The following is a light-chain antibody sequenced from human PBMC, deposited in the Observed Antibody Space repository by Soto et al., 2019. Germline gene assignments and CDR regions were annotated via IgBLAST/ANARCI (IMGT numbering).Light chain of an antibody. CDR3: GPSTSSKIYV. Sequence: QSALTQPASVSVSPGQSITISCTGTSSDVGGYNYVPWYQQHPGKAPKLMIYEVSSRPSGVSDRFSGSKSGNTASLTISGLQPEDEADYYCGPSTSSKIYVFGAGSKVTAL. CDR1: SSDVGGYNY. V-gene: IGLV2-14*01. J-gene: IGLJ1*01. CDR2: EVS.